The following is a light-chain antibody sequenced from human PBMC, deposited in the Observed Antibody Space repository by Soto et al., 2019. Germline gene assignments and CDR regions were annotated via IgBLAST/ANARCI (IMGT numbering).Light chain of an antibody. CDR1: SSDVGAYNY. CDR2: GVT. J-gene: IGLJ2*01. V-gene: IGLV2-8*01. CDR3: SSHAGTKVV. Sequence: QSALTQPPSAFGYPGQSVTISCAGTSSDVGAYNYVSWYQQQPGKAPKQMMYGVTNRPSGVPDRFSGSTSGNTASLTVSGLQVEDEAYYYSSSHAGTKVVFGGGTKLTVL.